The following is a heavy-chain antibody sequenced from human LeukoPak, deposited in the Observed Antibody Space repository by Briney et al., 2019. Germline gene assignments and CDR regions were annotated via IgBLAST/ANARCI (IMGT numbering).Heavy chain of an antibody. CDR3: ARDANYYFDY. CDR1: GFSFSNYG. V-gene: IGHV3-33*01. CDR2: IWYDGSNK. Sequence: PGGSLRLSCAASGFSFSNYGMHWVRQAPGKGLEWVAVIWYDGSNKYYADSVKGRFAISRDSSKNTLYLQMNSLRDDDTAVYYCARDANYYFDYWGQGTLVTVSS. J-gene: IGHJ4*02. D-gene: IGHD1-7*01.